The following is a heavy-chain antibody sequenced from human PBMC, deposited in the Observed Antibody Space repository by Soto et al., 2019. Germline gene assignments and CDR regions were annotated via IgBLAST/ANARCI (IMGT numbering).Heavy chain of an antibody. CDR1: GYSFTSYW. CDR3: ATFPPVSSWYDYSYSGMDV. D-gene: IGHD6-13*01. V-gene: IGHV5-10-1*01. J-gene: IGHJ6*04. Sequence: GESLKISCKGSGYSFTSYWISWVRQMPGKGLEWMGRIDPSDSYTNYSPSFQGHVTISADKSISTAYLQWSSLKASDTAMYYYATFPPVSSWYDYSYSGMDVGGKGTTVTFP. CDR2: IDPSDSYT.